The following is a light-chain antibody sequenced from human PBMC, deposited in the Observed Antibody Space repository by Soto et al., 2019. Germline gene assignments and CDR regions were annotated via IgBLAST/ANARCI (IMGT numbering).Light chain of an antibody. CDR1: NSNIGAGSD. CDR2: GNT. CDR3: QTYDSSLSGLDV. Sequence: QSVLTQPPSISGAPGQRVTISCTGSNSNIGAGSDVHWYHQLPGTAPKLLIYGNTNRPSGVPDRFSGSKSGTSASLAIAGLQTEDEGDYYCQTYDSSLSGLDVFGAGTKVTVL. V-gene: IGLV1-40*01. J-gene: IGLJ1*01.